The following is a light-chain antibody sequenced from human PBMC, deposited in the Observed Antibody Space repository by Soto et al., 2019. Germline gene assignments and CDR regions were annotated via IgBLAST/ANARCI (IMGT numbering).Light chain of an antibody. CDR1: QSVSTY. CDR2: DAS. Sequence: EVVLTQSPATLSLSPGEGATLSCRASQSVSTYLAWYQQRPGQAPRLLIYDASTRATGIPAKFSGSGSGTDFTLAISSLEPEDFAVYYCQQRSKWPLTFGGGTKVEIK. V-gene: IGKV3-11*01. CDR3: QQRSKWPLT. J-gene: IGKJ4*01.